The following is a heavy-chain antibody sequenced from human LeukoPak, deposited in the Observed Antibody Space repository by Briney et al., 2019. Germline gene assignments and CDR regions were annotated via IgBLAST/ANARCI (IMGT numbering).Heavy chain of an antibody. CDR2: SRNRANSYTT. D-gene: IGHD3-10*01. CDR1: GFTFSDHY. CDR3: ARDSPFGFY. V-gene: IGHV3-72*01. Sequence: GGSLRLSCAVSGFTFSDHYMDWVRQAPGKGLEWVGRSRNRANSYTTEYAASVKGRFTISRDDSKNSLYLQMNSLRAEDTAVYYCARDSPFGFYWGQGTLVTVSS. J-gene: IGHJ4*02.